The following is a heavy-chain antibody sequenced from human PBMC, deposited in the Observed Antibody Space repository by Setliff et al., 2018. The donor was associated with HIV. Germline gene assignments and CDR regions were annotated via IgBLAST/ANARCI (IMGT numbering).Heavy chain of an antibody. CDR1: GGTFSNYG. Sequence: SVKVSCKASGGTFSNYGMSWVRQAPGQGLEGMGGIIPISGTANYAQKFQGRVTITTDESTSTAYMELSGLRSEDTAVDYCARDFGGYCSSMSCPGLFDPWGQGTLVTVSS. J-gene: IGHJ5*02. CDR2: IIPISGTA. CDR3: ARDFGGYCSSMSCPGLFDP. D-gene: IGHD2-2*01. V-gene: IGHV1-69*05.